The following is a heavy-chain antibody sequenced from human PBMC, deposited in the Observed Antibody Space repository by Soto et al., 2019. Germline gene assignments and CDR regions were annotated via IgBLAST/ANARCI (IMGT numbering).Heavy chain of an antibody. Sequence: EVQLVESGGGLVQPGGSLRLSCAASGFTFSSYSMNWVRQAPGKGLEWVSYISSSSSTIYYADSVKGRFTISRDNAKYALNLQMNSPRAEDTAVYYCAGVYPGYWGQGTLVTVSS. V-gene: IGHV3-48*01. CDR3: AGVYPGY. CDR1: GFTFSSYS. J-gene: IGHJ4*02. CDR2: ISSSSSTI.